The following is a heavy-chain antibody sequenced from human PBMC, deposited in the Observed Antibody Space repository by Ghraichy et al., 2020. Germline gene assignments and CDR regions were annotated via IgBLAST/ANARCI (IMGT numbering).Heavy chain of an antibody. V-gene: IGHV1-2*02. CDR1: GYTFTAYY. Sequence: ASVKVSCKASGYTFTAYYMHWVRQAPGQGLEWMGWINPNSGGTNYAQKFQGRVTMTLDTSISTAYMELSRLRSDDTALYSCARSRSVSGTYAFCDYWGQGTLVTVSS. D-gene: IGHD1-26*01. CDR3: ARSRSVSGTYAFCDY. CDR2: INPNSGGT. J-gene: IGHJ4*02.